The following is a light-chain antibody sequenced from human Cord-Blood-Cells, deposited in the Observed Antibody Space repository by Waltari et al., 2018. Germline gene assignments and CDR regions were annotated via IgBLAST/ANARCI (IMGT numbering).Light chain of an antibody. CDR2: VAS. CDR3: QQSYSTPSYR. CDR1: QSISSY. V-gene: IGKV1-39*01. Sequence: DIQMNQSPSPLPPPVADRGTITCRASQSISSYLNWYQQKPGRAPKLLIYVASSLQSGVPSRFSGSGSGTDFTLTISSLQPEDFATYYCQQSYSTPSYRFGQGTKLEIK. J-gene: IGKJ2*03.